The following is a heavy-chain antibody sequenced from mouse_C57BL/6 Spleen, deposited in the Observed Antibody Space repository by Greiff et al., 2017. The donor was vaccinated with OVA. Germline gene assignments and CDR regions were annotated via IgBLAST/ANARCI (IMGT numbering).Heavy chain of an antibody. D-gene: IGHD2-1*01. V-gene: IGHV14-1*01. CDR3: TLQGGGNYSFDY. CDR1: GFNIKDYY. J-gene: IGHJ2*01. Sequence: VQLQQSGAELVRPGASVKLSCTASGFNIKDYYMHWVKQRPEQGLEWIGRIDPADGDNESDPKFPGKATMTAYTSSNSTYLQLSSRTSEDTAVYYCTLQGGGNYSFDYWGQGTTLTVSS. CDR2: IDPADGDN.